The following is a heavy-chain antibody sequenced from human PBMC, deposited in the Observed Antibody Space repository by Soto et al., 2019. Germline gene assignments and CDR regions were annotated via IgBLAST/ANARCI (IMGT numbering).Heavy chain of an antibody. D-gene: IGHD5-12*01. Sequence: GESLKISCKGSGYSFTSYWIGWVRQMPGKGLEWMGIIYPGDSDTRYSPSFQGQVTISADKSISTAYLQWSSLKASDTAMYYCARQSRDGYNYENWFDPWGQGTLVTVS. V-gene: IGHV5-51*01. J-gene: IGHJ5*02. CDR2: IYPGDSDT. CDR3: ARQSRDGYNYENWFDP. CDR1: GYSFTSYW.